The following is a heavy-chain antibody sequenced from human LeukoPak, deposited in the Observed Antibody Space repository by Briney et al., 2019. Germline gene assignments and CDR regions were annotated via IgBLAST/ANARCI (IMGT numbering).Heavy chain of an antibody. CDR3: ARDLVAYSSSLGY. D-gene: IGHD6-6*01. Sequence: GGSLRLSCAASGFTFSSYSMNWVRQAPGKGLEWVSSISSSSSYIYYADSVKGRFTISRDNAKNSLYLQMNSLRAEDTALYYCARDLVAYSSSLGYWGQGTLVTVSS. V-gene: IGHV3-21*04. CDR1: GFTFSSYS. CDR2: ISSSSSYI. J-gene: IGHJ4*02.